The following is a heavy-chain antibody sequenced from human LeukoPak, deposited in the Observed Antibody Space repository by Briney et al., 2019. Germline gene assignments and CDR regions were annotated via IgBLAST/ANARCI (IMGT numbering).Heavy chain of an antibody. CDR1: GFTFSDYA. J-gene: IGHJ3*02. V-gene: IGHV3-23*01. Sequence: SGGSLRLSCAASGFTFSDYAMSWVRQAPGKGLEWASIISGGGETTYYADSVRGRFTISRDNSKNTLYLQMNSLRAEDTAVYYCARDLTYAFDIWGQGTMVTVSS. CDR3: ARDLTYAFDI. CDR2: ISGGGETT.